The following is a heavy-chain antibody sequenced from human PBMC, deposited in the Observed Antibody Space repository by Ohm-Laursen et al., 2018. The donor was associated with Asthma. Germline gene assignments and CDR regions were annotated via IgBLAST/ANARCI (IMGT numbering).Heavy chain of an antibody. CDR2: ISGSGGST. CDR1: GFTFSSYA. J-gene: IGHJ6*02. V-gene: IGHV3-23*01. D-gene: IGHD5-18*01. Sequence: SLRLSCTASGFTFSSYAMSWVRQAPGKGLEWVSAISGSGGSTYYADSVKGRFTISRDNSKNTLYLQMNSLRAEDTAVYYCARDTAMVIDNYGMDVWGQGTTVTVSS. CDR3: ARDTAMVIDNYGMDV.